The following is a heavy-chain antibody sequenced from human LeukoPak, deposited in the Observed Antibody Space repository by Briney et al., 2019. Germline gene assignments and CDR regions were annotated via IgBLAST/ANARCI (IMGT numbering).Heavy chain of an antibody. D-gene: IGHD3-10*01. CDR1: GFTFSSYG. CDR2: IWYDGSNK. J-gene: IGHJ3*02. CDR3: AGAHMVRGVYDAFDI. V-gene: IGHV3-33*01. Sequence: PGRSLRLSCAASGFTFSSYGMHWVRQAPGKGLEWVAVIWYDGSNKYYADSVKGRFTISRDNAKNSLYLQMNSLRAEDTAVYYCAGAHMVRGVYDAFDIWGQGTMVTVSS.